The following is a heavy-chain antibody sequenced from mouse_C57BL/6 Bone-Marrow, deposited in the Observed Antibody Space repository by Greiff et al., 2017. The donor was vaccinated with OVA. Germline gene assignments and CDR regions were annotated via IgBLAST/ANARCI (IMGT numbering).Heavy chain of an antibody. J-gene: IGHJ2*01. CDR1: GYTFTSYW. D-gene: IGHD1-1*01. CDR3: ARSPPYYYGSSYYFDY. Sequence: QVQLQQPGAELVKPGASVKLSCKASGYTFTSYWMHWVKQRPGQGLEWIGMIHPNSGSTNYNEKFKSKATLTVDKSSSTAYMQLSSLTSEDSAVYYCARSPPYYYGSSYYFDYWGQGTTLTVSS. V-gene: IGHV1-64*01. CDR2: IHPNSGST.